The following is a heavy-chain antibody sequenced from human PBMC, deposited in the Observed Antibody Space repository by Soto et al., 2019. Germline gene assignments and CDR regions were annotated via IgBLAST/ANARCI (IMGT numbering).Heavy chain of an antibody. J-gene: IGHJ4*02. V-gene: IGHV4-39*02. CDR1: GGSISSSSYY. D-gene: IGHD3-22*01. CDR3: ARDRGYYESTSSYFDN. CDR2: IYYSGST. Sequence: QLQLQESGPGLVKPSETLSLTCTVSGGSISSSSYYWGWIRQPPGKGLQWIVSIYYSGSTYYNPYLATRLTISVDTSRPQLSLTLSSVTAADPAVYYCARDRGYYESTSSYFDNWGQGTPVTVSS.